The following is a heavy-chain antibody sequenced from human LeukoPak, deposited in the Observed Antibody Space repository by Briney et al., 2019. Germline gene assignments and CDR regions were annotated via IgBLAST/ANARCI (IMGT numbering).Heavy chain of an antibody. V-gene: IGHV4-59*08. CDR3: AKHYVFVYGGSSFDY. Sequence: PSETLSLTCTVSGGSISGYDWSWIRQPPWKGLEWIGYIYYSGSTNYNPSLQSRVTISVDMSQNQFSLKLSSVTAADTAVYYCAKHYVFVYGGSSFDYWGQGTLVTVSS. D-gene: IGHD2-8*01. CDR1: GGSISGYD. CDR2: IYYSGST. J-gene: IGHJ4*02.